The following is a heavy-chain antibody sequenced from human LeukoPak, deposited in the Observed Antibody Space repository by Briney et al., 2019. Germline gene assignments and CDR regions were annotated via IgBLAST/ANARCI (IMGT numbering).Heavy chain of an antibody. CDR1: GYIFTSSY. Sequence: GASVKVSCKASGYIFTSSYIHWVRQATGQGLEWMGWINPNNGNLGYAQKFQGRVTITRNTPISTAYMELSSLTSEDTAVYYCARSDHKSWNVIDIWGQGTRVTVSS. D-gene: IGHD1-1*01. CDR3: ARSDHKSWNVIDI. J-gene: IGHJ3*02. CDR2: INPNNGNL. V-gene: IGHV1-8*03.